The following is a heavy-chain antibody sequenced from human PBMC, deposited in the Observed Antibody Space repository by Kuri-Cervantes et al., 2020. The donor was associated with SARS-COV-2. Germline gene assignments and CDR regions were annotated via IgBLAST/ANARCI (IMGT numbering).Heavy chain of an antibody. CDR2: INGYNDNT. D-gene: IGHD2-15*01. CDR1: GYTFTNYG. V-gene: IGHV1-18*04. CDR3: ARGIVVVVAAMGYFDY. J-gene: IGHJ4*02. Sequence: ASVKVSCKASGYTFTNYGISWVRQAPGQGLEWMGWINGYNDNTKYAQKLQGRVTMTTDTSTNAAYMELRSLRSDDTAVYYCARGIVVVVAAMGYFDYWGQGTLVTVSS.